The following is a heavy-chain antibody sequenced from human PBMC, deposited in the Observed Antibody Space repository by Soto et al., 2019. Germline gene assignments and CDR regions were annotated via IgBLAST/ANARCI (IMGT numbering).Heavy chain of an antibody. V-gene: IGHV3-30*18. CDR1: GFTFSSYG. J-gene: IGHJ4*02. CDR3: AKSDSSSWYFHFDY. CDR2: ISYDGSNK. D-gene: IGHD6-13*01. Sequence: GGSLRLSCAASGFTFSSYGMHWVRQAPGKGLEWVAVISYDGSNKYYADSVKGRFTISRDNSKNTLYLQMNSLRAEDTAVYYCAKSDSSSWYFHFDYWGQGT.